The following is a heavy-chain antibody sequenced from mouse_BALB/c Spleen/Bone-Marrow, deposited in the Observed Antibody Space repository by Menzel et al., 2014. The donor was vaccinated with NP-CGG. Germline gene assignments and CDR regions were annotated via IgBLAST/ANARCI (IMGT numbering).Heavy chain of an antibody. CDR3: ARDLGGYAMDY. J-gene: IGHJ4*01. CDR1: GFSLAGYG. D-gene: IGHD4-1*01. Sequence: VMLVESGPGLVSPSQSLSITCTVSGFSLAGYGVNWVRQPQGKGLEWLGMVWGDGSTDYNSALKSRLSISKDNSKSQVFLKMNSLQTDDTARYYCARDLGGYAMDYWGQGTSVTVPS. CDR2: VWGDGST. V-gene: IGHV2-6-7*01.